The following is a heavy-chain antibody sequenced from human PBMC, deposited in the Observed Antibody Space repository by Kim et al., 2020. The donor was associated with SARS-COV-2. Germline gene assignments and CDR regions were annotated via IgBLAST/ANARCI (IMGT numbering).Heavy chain of an antibody. V-gene: IGHV3-48*02. CDR2: ISSSSSTI. D-gene: IGHD2-15*01. CDR3: ARDPHLVVVVAATWFDY. Sequence: GGSLRLSCAASGFTFSSYSMNWVRQAPGKGLEWVSYISSSSSTIYYADSVKGLFTISRDNAKNSLYLQMNSLRDEDTAVYYCARDPHLVVVVAATWFDYWGQGTLVTVSS. J-gene: IGHJ4*02. CDR1: GFTFSSYS.